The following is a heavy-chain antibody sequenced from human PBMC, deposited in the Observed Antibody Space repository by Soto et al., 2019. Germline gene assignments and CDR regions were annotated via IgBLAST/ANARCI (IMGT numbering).Heavy chain of an antibody. D-gene: IGHD3-10*01. V-gene: IGHV3-21*01. CDR1: GFTFSSYS. Sequence: EVPLVESGGGLVKPGGSLRLSCAASGFTFSSYSMNWVRQAPGKGLEWVSSISSSRSYIHYADSVRGRFTISRDDAKNSLYLQMNSLRAEDTAVYYCARDPSMVRGENWYFDLWGRGTLVTVSS. CDR2: ISSSRSYI. J-gene: IGHJ2*01. CDR3: ARDPSMVRGENWYFDL.